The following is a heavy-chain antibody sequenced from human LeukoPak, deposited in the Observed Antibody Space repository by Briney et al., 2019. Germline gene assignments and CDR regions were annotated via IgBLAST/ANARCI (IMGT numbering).Heavy chain of an antibody. CDR2: IYYSGST. CDR3: ARAIAAAGPAGYYYYGMDV. Sequence: MPSETLSLTCTVSGGSISSHYWSWIRQPPGKGLEWIGYIYYSGSTNYNPSLKSRVTISVDTSKNQFSLKLSSVTAADTAVYYCARAIAAAGPAGYYYYGMDVWGQGTTVTVSS. J-gene: IGHJ6*02. D-gene: IGHD6-13*01. CDR1: GGSISSHY. V-gene: IGHV4-59*11.